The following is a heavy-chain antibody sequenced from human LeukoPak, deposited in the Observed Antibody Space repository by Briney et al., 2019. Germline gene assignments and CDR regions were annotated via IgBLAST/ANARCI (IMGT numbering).Heavy chain of an antibody. CDR3: AKGYYYGSGSYDY. Sequence: GGPLRLSCAASGFTFSSYGMHWVRQAPGKGLEWVAVISYDGSNKYYADSVKGRFTISRDNSKNTLYLQMNSLRAEDTAVYYCAKGYYYGSGSYDYWGQGTLVTVSS. J-gene: IGHJ4*02. CDR2: ISYDGSNK. V-gene: IGHV3-30*18. D-gene: IGHD3-10*01. CDR1: GFTFSSYG.